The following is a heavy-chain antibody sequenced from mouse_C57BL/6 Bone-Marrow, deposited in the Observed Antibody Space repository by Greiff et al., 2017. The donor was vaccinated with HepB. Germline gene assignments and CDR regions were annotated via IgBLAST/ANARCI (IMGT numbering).Heavy chain of an antibody. J-gene: IGHJ4*01. Sequence: QVQLKQSGAELARPGASVKLSCKASGYTFTSYGISWVKQRTGQGLEWIGEIYPRSGNTYYNEKFKGKATLTADKSSSTAYMELRSLTSEDSAVYFCARRGSTVVASYYYAMDYWGQGTSVTVSS. CDR2: IYPRSGNT. D-gene: IGHD1-1*01. V-gene: IGHV1-81*01. CDR1: GYTFTSYG. CDR3: ARRGSTVVASYYYAMDY.